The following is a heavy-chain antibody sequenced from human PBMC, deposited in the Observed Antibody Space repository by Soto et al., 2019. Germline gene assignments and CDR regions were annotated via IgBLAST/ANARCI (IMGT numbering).Heavy chain of an antibody. V-gene: IGHV3-30*18. J-gene: IGHJ6*02. CDR1: GFIFGSYG. D-gene: IGHD1-26*01. Sequence: GGSLRLSCAASGFIFGSYGMHWVRQAPGKGLEWVAVISDDGSNKYYADSVKGRFTISRDNSKKTLYLQMNSLRAEDTAVYYCAKEWVGSYTRKYYYYGMDVWGQATTVTLSS. CDR2: ISDDGSNK. CDR3: AKEWVGSYTRKYYYYGMDV.